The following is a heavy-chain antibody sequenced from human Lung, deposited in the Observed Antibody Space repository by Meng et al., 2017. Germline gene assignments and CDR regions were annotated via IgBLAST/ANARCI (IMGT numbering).Heavy chain of an antibody. V-gene: IGHV3-23*01. D-gene: IGHD6-6*01. CDR1: GFTFSSYA. Sequence: EVQLFESGGGLVQPAGSPRLSCVASGFTFSSYAMTWVRQAPGKGLEWVSSISGSGGSTYYADSVRGRFTISRDNSKNTVYLQMNSLRAEDTAIYYCVRRIEYSSSSGYWGQGTLVTVSS. CDR3: VRRIEYSSSSGY. J-gene: IGHJ4*02. CDR2: ISGSGGST.